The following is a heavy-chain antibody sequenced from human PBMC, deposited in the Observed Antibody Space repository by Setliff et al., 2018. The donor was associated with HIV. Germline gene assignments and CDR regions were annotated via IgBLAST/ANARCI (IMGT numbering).Heavy chain of an antibody. CDR3: SRSGVPPYYYYGMDV. CDR1: GGTFSSYA. CDR2: IIPIFGTA. V-gene: IGHV1-69*05. J-gene: IGHJ6*02. Sequence: SVKVSCKASGGTFSSYAISWVRQAPGQGLEWMGRIIPIFGTANYAQKFQGRVTMTTDTSTTTAFMELRSLKADDTGIYYCSRSGVPPYYYYGMDVWGQGTTVTVSS. D-gene: IGHD3-10*01.